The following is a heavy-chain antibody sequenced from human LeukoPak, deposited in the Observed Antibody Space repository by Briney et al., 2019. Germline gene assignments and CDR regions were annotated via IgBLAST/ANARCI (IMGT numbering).Heavy chain of an antibody. V-gene: IGHV1-18*01. Sequence: ASVKVSYKASGYSFTVHGISWVRQAPGQGLEWMGWISPYNGQTKLTQKFQGRLIMDTETSTTTVYMELTSLKSDDTAVYYCARDHTGETFLDAFDIWGQGTLVAVSS. J-gene: IGHJ3*02. CDR1: GYSFTVHG. D-gene: IGHD1-1*01. CDR2: ISPYNGQT. CDR3: ARDHTGETFLDAFDI.